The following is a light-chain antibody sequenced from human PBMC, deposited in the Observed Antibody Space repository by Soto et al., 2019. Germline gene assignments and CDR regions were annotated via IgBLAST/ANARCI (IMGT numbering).Light chain of an antibody. CDR1: SSDVGGYNY. V-gene: IGLV2-8*01. CDR3: SSYAGRNSVV. Sequence: ALTQPPSASGSPGQSVTISCTGTSSDVGGYNYVSWYQQYPGKAPKLIIYEVTKRPSGVPDRFSGSKSGNTASLTVSGLQAEDEADFYCSSYAGRNSVVFGGGTKVTVL. CDR2: EVT. J-gene: IGLJ2*01.